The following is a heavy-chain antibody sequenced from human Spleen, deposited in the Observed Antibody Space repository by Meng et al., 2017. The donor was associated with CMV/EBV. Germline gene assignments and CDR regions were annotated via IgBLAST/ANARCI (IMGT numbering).Heavy chain of an antibody. V-gene: IGHV3-7*01. CDR1: GFTFNNYW. D-gene: IGHD5-12*01. J-gene: IGHJ6*02. CDR3: ASGYRGYDLVPAV. CDR2: IKQDGGEE. Sequence: GESLKISCVASGFTFNNYWMSWVRQAPGKGLEWVANIKQDGGEEHYVAALKGQFTISRDNARNLVSLQMSSLRVDDTAVYYCASGYRGYDLVPAVWGQGTTVTVSS.